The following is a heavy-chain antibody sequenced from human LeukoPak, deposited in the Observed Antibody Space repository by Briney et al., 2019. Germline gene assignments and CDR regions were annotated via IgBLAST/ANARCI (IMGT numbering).Heavy chain of an antibody. CDR2: IYYSGST. CDR1: GGSISSGDYY. Sequence: SETLSLTCTVSGGSISSGDYYWSWIRQPPGKGLEWIGYIYYSGSTYYNPSLKSRVTISVDTSKNQFSLKLSSVTAADTAVYYCASQNSGYDWLRPIDYWGQGTLVTVSS. V-gene: IGHV4-30-4*01. CDR3: ASQNSGYDWLRPIDY. D-gene: IGHD5-12*01. J-gene: IGHJ4*02.